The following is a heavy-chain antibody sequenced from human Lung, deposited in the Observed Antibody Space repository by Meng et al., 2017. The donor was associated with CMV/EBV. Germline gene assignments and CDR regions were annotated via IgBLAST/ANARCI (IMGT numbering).Heavy chain of an antibody. CDR2: ISAYNGNT. CDR3: ARVEVGITSGDY. V-gene: IGHV1-18*01. D-gene: IGHD1-26*01. CDR1: GYTFTNYG. J-gene: IGHJ4*02. Sequence: QAQWGQSGGAGKKPGASVQVYGKASGYTFTNYGISWVRPAPGQGLEWMGWISAYNGNTNYAQTLQGRLTMTTDTSTSTAYMELRSLRSDDTAVYYCARVEVGITSGDYWGQGTLVTVSS.